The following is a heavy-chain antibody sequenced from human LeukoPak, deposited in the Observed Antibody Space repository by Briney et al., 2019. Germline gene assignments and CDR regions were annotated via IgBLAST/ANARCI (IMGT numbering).Heavy chain of an antibody. J-gene: IGHJ3*02. CDR2: INPNNGGT. Sequence: ASVKVSCKASGYTFTGYYIHWVRQAPGQGLDWMGWINPNNGGTNYAQKFQGRVTMTRDMSMGTAYMELSRLRSDDTAVYYCAGEDNSSGYRPFDIWGQGTMVTVPS. D-gene: IGHD3-22*01. CDR3: AGEDNSSGYRPFDI. CDR1: GYTFTGYY. V-gene: IGHV1-2*02.